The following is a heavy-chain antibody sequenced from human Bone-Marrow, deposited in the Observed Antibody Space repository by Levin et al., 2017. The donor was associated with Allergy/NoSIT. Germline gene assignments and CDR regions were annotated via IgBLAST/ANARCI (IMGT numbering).Heavy chain of an antibody. Sequence: ASVKVSCKASGYTFIGYDINWVRQAPGQGLEWMGRMSPDSGEADYAQKFQGRVTMTRDSSVKTAYMELTSLRFEDTAVYFCARGGLWTTYGLDVWGQGTTVSVSS. D-gene: IGHD1-1*01. CDR1: GYTFIGYD. V-gene: IGHV1-8*01. J-gene: IGHJ6*02. CDR2: MSPDSGEA. CDR3: ARGGLWTTYGLDV.